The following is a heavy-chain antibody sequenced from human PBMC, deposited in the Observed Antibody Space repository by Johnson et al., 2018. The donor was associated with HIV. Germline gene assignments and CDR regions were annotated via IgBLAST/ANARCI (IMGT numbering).Heavy chain of an antibody. Sequence: VQLVESGGGLVQPGGSLRLSCAASGFTVSSNYMSWVRQAPGKGLEWVSVVYSGGSTYYADSVKGRFTISRDNSKNTLYLQMNSLRAEDTAVYYCARATTPHDAFDIWGQGIMVTVSS. D-gene: IGHD1-1*01. CDR2: VYSGGST. CDR1: GFTVSSNY. V-gene: IGHV3-66*01. CDR3: ARATTPHDAFDI. J-gene: IGHJ3*02.